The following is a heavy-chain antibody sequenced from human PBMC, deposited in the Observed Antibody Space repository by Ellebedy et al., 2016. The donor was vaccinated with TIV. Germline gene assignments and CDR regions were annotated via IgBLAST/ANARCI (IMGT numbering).Heavy chain of an antibody. D-gene: IGHD3-10*01. CDR2: LSASGGST. J-gene: IGHJ6*02. CDR1: GFTFNSYA. CDR3: SKRVTMVREVITYYHYAMDV. Sequence: GESLKISCVASGFTFNSYAMSWVRQAPGKGLEWVSSLSASGGSTYYADSVKGRFTISRDNSKNTLYLQMNSLRAEDTAVYYCSKRVTMVREVITYYHYAMDVWGQGNKVTVSS. V-gene: IGHV3-23*01.